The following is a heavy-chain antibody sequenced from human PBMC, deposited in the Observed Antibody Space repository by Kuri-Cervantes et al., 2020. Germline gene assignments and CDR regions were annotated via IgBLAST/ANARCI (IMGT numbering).Heavy chain of an antibody. J-gene: IGHJ4*02. Sequence: GESLKISCAASGFTFSDYYMSWIRQAPGKGLEWVSYISSSGSTIYYADSVKGRFTISRDNAKNSLYLQMNSLKTEDTAVYYCTTDSLSGGWYVVFDYWGQGTLVTVSS. CDR3: TTDSLSGGWYVVFDY. V-gene: IGHV3-11*01. D-gene: IGHD6-19*01. CDR2: ISSSGSTI. CDR1: GFTFSDYY.